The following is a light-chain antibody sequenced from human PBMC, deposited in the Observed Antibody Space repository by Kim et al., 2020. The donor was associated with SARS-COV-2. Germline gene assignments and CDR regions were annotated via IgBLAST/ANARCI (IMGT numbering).Light chain of an antibody. V-gene: IGLV6-57*01. Sequence: NFMLTQPHSVSESPGETVTISCTRSSGSIGSNSVQWYQQRPGSSPTTVIYEDDQRPSGDPDRFSGSIDSSSNSASLTISGLKTEDEADYYCQSYDSNSRGVFGGGTQLTVL. CDR1: SGSIGSNS. J-gene: IGLJ2*01. CDR3: QSYDSNSRGV. CDR2: EDD.